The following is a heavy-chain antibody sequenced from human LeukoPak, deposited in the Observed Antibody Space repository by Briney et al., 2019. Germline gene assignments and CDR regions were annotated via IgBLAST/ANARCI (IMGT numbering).Heavy chain of an antibody. CDR2: ISSSGSTI. D-gene: IGHD6-13*01. J-gene: IGHJ6*03. CDR3: ARDPSRRIAAAGFYYYYMDV. CDR1: GFTFSDYY. V-gene: IGHV3-11*01. Sequence: GGSLRLSCAASGFTFSDYYMSWIRQAPGKGLEWVSYISSSGSTIYYADSVKGRFTISRDNAKNSLYLQMNSLRAEDTAVYYCARDPSRRIAAAGFYYYYMDVWGKGTTVTISS.